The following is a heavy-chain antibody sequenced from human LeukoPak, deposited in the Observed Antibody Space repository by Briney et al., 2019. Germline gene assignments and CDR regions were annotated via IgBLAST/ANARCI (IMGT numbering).Heavy chain of an antibody. Sequence: ASVKISCKVSGYTFTDYYMHWVQQAPGKGLEWMGLVDPEDRETINAEKFQDRVTITADTSTDTAYMELSSLRSEDTAVYYCATNAGGISAFFDIWGQGTMVTVSS. CDR3: ATNAGGISAFFDI. J-gene: IGHJ3*02. V-gene: IGHV1-69-2*01. CDR2: VDPEDRET. D-gene: IGHD2-8*02. CDR1: GYTFTDYY.